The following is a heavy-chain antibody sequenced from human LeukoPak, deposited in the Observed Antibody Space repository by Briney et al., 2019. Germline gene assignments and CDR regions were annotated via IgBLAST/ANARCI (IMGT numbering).Heavy chain of an antibody. V-gene: IGHV4-39*01. CDR3: VRLRWRYFDY. J-gene: IGHJ4*02. CDR2: IYYSGST. CDR1: GGSISSSSYY. D-gene: IGHD4-23*01. Sequence: PSETLSLTCTVSGGSISSSSYYWGWIRQPPGKGLEWIGSIYYSGSTYYNPSLKSRVTISVDTSKNQFSLKLSSVTAADTAVYYCVRLRWRYFDYWGQGTLVTVSS.